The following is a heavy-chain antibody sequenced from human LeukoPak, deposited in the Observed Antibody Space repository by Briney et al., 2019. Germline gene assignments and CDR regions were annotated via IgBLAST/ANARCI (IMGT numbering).Heavy chain of an antibody. J-gene: IGHJ5*02. CDR3: ARDLSSSWPGGWFDP. CDR2: IYHSGTT. D-gene: IGHD6-13*01. CDR1: GESISSSNW. Sequence: PSETLSLTCAVSGESISSSNWWSWVRQPPGKGLEWIGEIYHSGTTNYNPSLKSRVTISVDTSKNQFSLKLSSVTAADTAVYYCARDLSSSWPGGWFDPWGQGTLVTVSS. V-gene: IGHV4-4*02.